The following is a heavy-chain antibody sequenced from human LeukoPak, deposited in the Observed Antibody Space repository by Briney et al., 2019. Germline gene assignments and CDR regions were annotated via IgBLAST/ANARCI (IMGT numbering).Heavy chain of an antibody. V-gene: IGHV5-51*01. D-gene: IGHD2-15*01. CDR2: IYPGDSDT. CDR3: ATPYCSGGSCYSRSAFDI. CDR1: GYSFTSYW. J-gene: IGHJ3*02. Sequence: GESLKISCKGSGYSFTSYWIAWVRQMLGKGLEYMGIIYPGDSDTRYSPSFQGQVTISADKSISTAYLQWSSLKASDTAMYYCATPYCSGGSCYSRSAFDIWGQGTMVTVSS.